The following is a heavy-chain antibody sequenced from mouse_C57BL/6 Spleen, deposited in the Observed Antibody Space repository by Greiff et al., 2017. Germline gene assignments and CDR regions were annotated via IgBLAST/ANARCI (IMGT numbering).Heavy chain of an antibody. V-gene: IGHV1-59*01. CDR2: IDPSDSYT. J-gene: IGHJ2*01. CDR3: ARYERTTVVDY. Sequence: VQLQQPGAELVRPGTSVKLSCKASGYTFTSYWMHWVKQRPGQGLEWIGVIDPSDSYTNYNQKFKGKATLTVDTSSSTAYMQLSSLTSEDSAVYYCARYERTTVVDYWGQGTTLTVSS. D-gene: IGHD1-1*01. CDR1: GYTFTSYW.